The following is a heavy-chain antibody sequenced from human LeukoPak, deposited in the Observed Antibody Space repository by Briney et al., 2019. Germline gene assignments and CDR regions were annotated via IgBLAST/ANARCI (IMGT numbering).Heavy chain of an antibody. CDR3: AGEGIAARLGYYYYMDV. CDR2: ISSSSSYI. V-gene: IGHV3-21*01. CDR1: GFTFSTYS. J-gene: IGHJ6*03. Sequence: GGSLRLSRAASGFTFSTYSMNWVRQAPGKGLEWVSSISSSSSYIFYADSVKGRFTISRDNAKSSLYLQMNSLRAEDTAVYYCAGEGIAARLGYYYYMDVWGKGTTVTVSS. D-gene: IGHD6-6*01.